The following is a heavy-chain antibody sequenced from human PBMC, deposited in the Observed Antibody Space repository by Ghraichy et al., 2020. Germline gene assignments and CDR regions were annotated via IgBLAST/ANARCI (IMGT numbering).Heavy chain of an antibody. J-gene: IGHJ4*02. D-gene: IGHD6-13*01. CDR3: ARGTLYSSSWYHFDY. CDR1: GFTFSSYS. V-gene: IGHV3-48*01. CDR2: ISSSSSTI. Sequence: GGSLRLSCAASGFTFSSYSMNWVRQAPGKGLEWVSYISSSSSTIYYADSVKGRFTISRDNAKNSLYLQMNSLRAEDTAVYYCARGTLYSSSWYHFDYWGQGTLVTVSS.